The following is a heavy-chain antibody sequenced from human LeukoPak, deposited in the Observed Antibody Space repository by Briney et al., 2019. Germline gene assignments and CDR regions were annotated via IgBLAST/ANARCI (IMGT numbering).Heavy chain of an antibody. Sequence: GASVKVSCKALGYPFTAFSLHWVRQAPGQGPEWMAIINPGIFTTTYAQKLQDRITVTSDTSTATVYMELRSLRLEDTAVYFCARDWAHGSFDLWGQGTLATVSS. CDR1: GYPFTAFS. V-gene: IGHV1-46*01. CDR3: ARDWAHGSFDL. J-gene: IGHJ4*02. CDR2: INPGIFTT. D-gene: IGHD3-16*01.